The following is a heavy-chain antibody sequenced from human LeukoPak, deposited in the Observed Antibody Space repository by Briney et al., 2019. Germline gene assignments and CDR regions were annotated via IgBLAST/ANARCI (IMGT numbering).Heavy chain of an antibody. V-gene: IGHV3-74*01. CDR1: GFTFSDYW. J-gene: IGHJ4*02. Sequence: PGGSLRLSCTASGFTFSDYWMHWVRQAPGKELVWVSRTNTDGSSTTYADYVKGRFTISRDNAKNTVYLEMNSLRAEDTAVYYCARGMTYYYGSGKFDYWGQGSLVTVSS. CDR3: ARGMTYYYGSGKFDY. CDR2: TNTDGSST. D-gene: IGHD3-10*01.